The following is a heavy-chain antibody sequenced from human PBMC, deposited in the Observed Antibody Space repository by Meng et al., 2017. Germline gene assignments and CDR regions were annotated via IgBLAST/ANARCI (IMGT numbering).Heavy chain of an antibody. V-gene: IGHV3-43*01. CDR3: AKDMVRGGYSYGKNYYYGMDV. D-gene: IGHD5-18*01. CDR2: ISWDGGST. Sequence: GGSLRLSCAASGFTFDDYTMHWVRQAPGKGLEWVSLISWDGGSTYYADSVKGRFTISRDNSKNSLYLQMNSLRTEDTALYYCAKDMVRGGYSYGKNYYYGMDVCGQGTTVVASS. CDR1: GFTFDDYT. J-gene: IGHJ6*02.